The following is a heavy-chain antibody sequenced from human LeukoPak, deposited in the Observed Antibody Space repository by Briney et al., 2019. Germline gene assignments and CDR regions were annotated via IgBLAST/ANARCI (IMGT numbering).Heavy chain of an antibody. D-gene: IGHD4-17*01. V-gene: IGHV3-30*02. CDR1: GFTFSSYG. CDR2: IRYDGSNK. CDR3: ARDSAKTTVTTLDY. J-gene: IGHJ4*02. Sequence: GGSLRLSCAASGFTFSSYGMHWVRQAPGKGLEWVAFIRYDGSNKYYADSVKGRFTIFRDNSKNTLYLQMNSVRADDTAVYYCARDSAKTTVTTLDYWGQGTLVTVSS.